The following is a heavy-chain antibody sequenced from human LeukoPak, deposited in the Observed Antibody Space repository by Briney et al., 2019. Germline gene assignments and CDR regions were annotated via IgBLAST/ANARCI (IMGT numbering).Heavy chain of an antibody. CDR3: ASTPLRYDFWSGYSMYYFDY. CDR2: IYYSGST. V-gene: IGHV4-31*03. D-gene: IGHD3-3*01. Sequence: PSQTLSLTCTVSGGSISSGGYYWSWIRQHPGKGLEWIGYIYYSGSTYYNPSLKSRVTISVDTSKNQFSLKLSSVTAADTAVYYCASTPLRYDFWSGYSMYYFDYWGQGTLVTVSS. J-gene: IGHJ4*02. CDR1: GGSISSGGYY.